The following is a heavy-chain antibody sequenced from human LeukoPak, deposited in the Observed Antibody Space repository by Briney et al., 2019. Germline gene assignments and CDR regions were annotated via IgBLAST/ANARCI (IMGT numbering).Heavy chain of an antibody. CDR1: GFTFRSYG. V-gene: IGHV3-30*18. J-gene: IGHJ4*02. D-gene: IGHD1-1*01. Sequence: GGSLRLSCAASGFTFRSYGMHWVRQAPGKGLEWVAVISYDGSNKYYADSVKGRFTISRDNSKNTLYLQMNSLRAEDTAVYYCAKDLKNCASTTFDYWGQGTLVTVSS. CDR3: AKDLKNCASTTFDY. CDR2: ISYDGSNK.